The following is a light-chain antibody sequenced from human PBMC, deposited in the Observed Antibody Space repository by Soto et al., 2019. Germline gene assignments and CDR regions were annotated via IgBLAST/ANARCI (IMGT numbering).Light chain of an antibody. CDR2: GAS. V-gene: IGKV3-15*01. CDR3: QQYNNWPIT. Sequence: EIVMTQSPATLSVSPGERATLSCRASQSVSSNLAWYQQKPGQAPRLLIYGASTRATDIPARFSGSGSGTEFTLTISRLEPEDFAVYYCQQYNNWPITFGQGTRLEIK. CDR1: QSVSSN. J-gene: IGKJ5*01.